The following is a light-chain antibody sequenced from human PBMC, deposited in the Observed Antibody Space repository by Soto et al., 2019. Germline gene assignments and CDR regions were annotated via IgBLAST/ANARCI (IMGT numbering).Light chain of an antibody. CDR2: DAS. CDR3: HQYNTWPLT. V-gene: IGKV3-15*01. Sequence: EIVMTQSPVTLSVSPGERATLSCRASQTIWSDLAWYQQKPGQAPRLLISDASTRATGIPARFNGSGSGTEFTLAISSLQSEDFAVYYCHQYNTWPLTFGGGTKVDIK. CDR1: QTIWSD. J-gene: IGKJ4*01.